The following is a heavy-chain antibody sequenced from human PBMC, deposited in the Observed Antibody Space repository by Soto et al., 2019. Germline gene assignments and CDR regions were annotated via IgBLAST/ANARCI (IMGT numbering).Heavy chain of an antibody. CDR3: ARDIAARPIFGGYYWFDP. Sequence: GPGPAAPSETLSLTCSVSGGSISSYYWTWIRQPPGKGLEWIGYIYYSGSTNYNPSLKSRATISVDTSKNQFSLKLSSVTAADTAVYYCARDIAARPIFGGYYWFDPWGQGTLVTVSS. CDR2: IYYSGST. J-gene: IGHJ5*02. CDR1: GGSISSYY. V-gene: IGHV4-59*01. D-gene: IGHD6-6*01.